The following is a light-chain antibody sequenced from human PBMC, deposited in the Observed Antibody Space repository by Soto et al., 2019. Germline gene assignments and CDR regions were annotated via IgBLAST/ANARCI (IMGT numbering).Light chain of an antibody. CDR3: QQYNSYWT. Sequence: IQMTQSPSTLSASVGDRVAITCRASDNIAPWVAWYQQKPVKAPKLLIYDASSLESGVPSRFSGSGSGTEFTLTISSLQPDDFATYYCQQYNSYWTFGQGTKVDIK. J-gene: IGKJ1*01. CDR2: DAS. V-gene: IGKV1-5*01. CDR1: DNIAPW.